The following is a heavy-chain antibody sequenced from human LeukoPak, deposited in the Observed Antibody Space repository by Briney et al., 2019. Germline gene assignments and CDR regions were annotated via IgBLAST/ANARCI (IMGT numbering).Heavy chain of an antibody. J-gene: IGHJ4*02. V-gene: IGHV3-7*01. Sequence: GGSLRLSCAASGFTFSSYWMSWVRQAPGKELEWVANIKQDGSEKYYVDSVKGRFTISRDNAKNSLYLQMNSLRAEDTAVYYCAREDDSSGYSIDYWGQGTLVTVSS. CDR2: IKQDGSEK. D-gene: IGHD3-22*01. CDR3: AREDDSSGYSIDY. CDR1: GFTFSSYW.